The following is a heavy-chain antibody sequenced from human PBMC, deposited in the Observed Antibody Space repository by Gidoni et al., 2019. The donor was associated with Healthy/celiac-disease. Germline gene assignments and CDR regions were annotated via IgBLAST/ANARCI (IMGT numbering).Heavy chain of an antibody. Sequence: QVQLVESGGGVVQPGRSLRLSCAASGFTFSRYGMHWVRQAPGKGLEWVAVISYDGSNKYYADSVKGRFTISRDNSKNTLYLQMNSLRAEDTAVYYCAKGRGYDIAAAGYFDYWGQGTLVTVSS. J-gene: IGHJ4*02. V-gene: IGHV3-30*18. CDR3: AKGRGYDIAAAGYFDY. CDR1: GFTFSRYG. D-gene: IGHD6-13*01. CDR2: ISYDGSNK.